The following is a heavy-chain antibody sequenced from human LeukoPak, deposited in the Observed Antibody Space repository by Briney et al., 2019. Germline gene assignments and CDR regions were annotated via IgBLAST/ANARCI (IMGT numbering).Heavy chain of an antibody. J-gene: IGHJ4*02. D-gene: IGHD2-2*01. V-gene: IGHV4-34*01. CDR3: ARGRLVVPAAMSGPVDLDY. Sequence: PSETLSLTCAVYGGSFSGYYWSWIRQPPGKGLEWIGEINHSGSNNYNPSLKSRVTISVDTSKNQFSLKLSSVTAADTAVYYCARGRLVVPAAMSGPVDLDYWGQGTLVTVSS. CDR2: INHSGSN. CDR1: GGSFSGYY.